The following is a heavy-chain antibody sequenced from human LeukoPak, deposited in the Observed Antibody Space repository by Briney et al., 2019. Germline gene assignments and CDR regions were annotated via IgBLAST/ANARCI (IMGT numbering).Heavy chain of an antibody. J-gene: IGHJ4*02. CDR3: ATGAHLYDTLSEDYFDY. Sequence: ASVTVSCKVSGYTLTELSMHWVRQAPGKGLEWMGGFDPEDGETIYAQKFQGRVTMTEDTSTDTAYMELSSLRSEDTAVYYCATGAHLYDTLSEDYFDYWGQGTLVTVSS. V-gene: IGHV1-24*01. D-gene: IGHD3-9*01. CDR1: GYTLTELS. CDR2: FDPEDGET.